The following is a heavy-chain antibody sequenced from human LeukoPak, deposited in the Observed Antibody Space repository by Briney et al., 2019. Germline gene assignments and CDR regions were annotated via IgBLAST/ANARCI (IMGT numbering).Heavy chain of an antibody. V-gene: IGHV3-23*01. D-gene: IGHD3-22*01. Sequence: PGGPLRLSCSAAGCTFISYAMSWFRQAPGKGLEWVSAISGSGGSTYYADSVKGRFTISRDNSKNTLYLQMNSLRAEDTAVYYCAKGIPYYYDSSGGEFDYWGQGTLVTVSS. CDR1: GCTFISYA. CDR2: ISGSGGST. J-gene: IGHJ4*02. CDR3: AKGIPYYYDSSGGEFDY.